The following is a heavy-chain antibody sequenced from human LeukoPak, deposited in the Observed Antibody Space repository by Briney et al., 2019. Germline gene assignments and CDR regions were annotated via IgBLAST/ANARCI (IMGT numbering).Heavy chain of an antibody. D-gene: IGHD3-16*01. CDR1: GYTFTSYA. CDR3: ARELLEGERPFDY. Sequence: ASVKVSCKASGYTFTSYAMNWVRQAPGQGLEWMGWISPYNDNTDYAQKLQGRVTMTTDTSTSTTYMELRSLRSDDTAVYYCARELLEGERPFDYWGQGTLVTVSS. V-gene: IGHV1-18*01. CDR2: ISPYNDNT. J-gene: IGHJ4*02.